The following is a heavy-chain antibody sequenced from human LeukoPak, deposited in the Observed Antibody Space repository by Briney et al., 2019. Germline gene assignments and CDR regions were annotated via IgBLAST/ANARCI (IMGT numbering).Heavy chain of an antibody. V-gene: IGHV1-2*02. CDR2: INPNSGGT. CDR3: ARWGLTAGPYGYNSQY. Sequence: ASVKVSCKASGYTFTGYYMHWVRQAPGQGLEWMGWINPNSGGTNYAQKFQGRVTMTRDTSISTAYMEASRLRSEDTAVYYCARWGLTAGPYGYNSQYWGQGTLVTVSS. CDR1: GYTFTGYY. D-gene: IGHD5-24*01. J-gene: IGHJ4*02.